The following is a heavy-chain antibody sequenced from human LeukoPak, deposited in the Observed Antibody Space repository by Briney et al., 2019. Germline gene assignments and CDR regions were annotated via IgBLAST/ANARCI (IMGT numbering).Heavy chain of an antibody. V-gene: IGHV4-39*07. Sequence: SETLSLTCTVSGGSISSSSYYWGWIRQPPGKGLEWIGSIYYSGSTYYNPSLKSRVTISVDASKNQFSLKLSSVTAADTAVYYCARDRVGATNPTFDYWGQGTLVTVSS. CDR1: GGSISSSSYY. D-gene: IGHD1-26*01. CDR2: IYYSGST. CDR3: ARDRVGATNPTFDY. J-gene: IGHJ4*02.